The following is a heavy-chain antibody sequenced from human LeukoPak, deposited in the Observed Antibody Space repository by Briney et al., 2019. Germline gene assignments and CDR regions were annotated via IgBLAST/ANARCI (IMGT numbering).Heavy chain of an antibody. Sequence: GASVKVSCKASEYTFTGYYMHWVRQAPGQGLEWMGWINPNSGGTNYAQKFQGRVTMTRDTSISTAYMELSRLRSDDTAVYYCARFYYDSSGYGPWGQGTMVTVSS. D-gene: IGHD3-22*01. CDR3: ARFYYDSSGYGP. CDR1: EYTFTGYY. CDR2: INPNSGGT. V-gene: IGHV1-2*02. J-gene: IGHJ3*01.